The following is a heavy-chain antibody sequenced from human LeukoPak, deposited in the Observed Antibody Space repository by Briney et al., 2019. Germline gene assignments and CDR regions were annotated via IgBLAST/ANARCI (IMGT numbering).Heavy chain of an antibody. CDR3: ASARYYYGSGSQRD. V-gene: IGHV3-30*03. J-gene: IGHJ4*02. CDR2: ISNDGSHK. Sequence: GGSLRLSCAASGFTFSTYGIHWVRQAPGKGPEWVAVISNDGSHKYYADSVKGRFTISRDNAKNSLYLQMNSLRAEDTAVYYCASARYYYGSGSQRDWGQGTLVTVSS. CDR1: GFTFSTYG. D-gene: IGHD3-10*01.